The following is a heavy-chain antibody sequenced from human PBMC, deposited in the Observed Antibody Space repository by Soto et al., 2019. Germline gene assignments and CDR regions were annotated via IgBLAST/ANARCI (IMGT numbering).Heavy chain of an antibody. V-gene: IGHV4-4*02. CDR3: ARHIAMSTMRGFDS. J-gene: IGHJ4*02. Sequence: QVQLQESGPGLAKPSETLSLTCDVSGGSISSNWWSWVRQPPGKGLEWIGEIHHSGTTNYNPSLKSRVTMSVDKSENQISLNLNSVTAADTAVYYCARHIAMSTMRGFDSWGQGTLVTVSS. CDR1: GGSISSNW. CDR2: IHHSGTT. D-gene: IGHD3-22*01.